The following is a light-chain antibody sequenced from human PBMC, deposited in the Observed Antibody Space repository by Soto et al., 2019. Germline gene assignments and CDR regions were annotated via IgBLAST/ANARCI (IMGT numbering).Light chain of an antibody. J-gene: IGKJ1*01. CDR1: HGMSSR. V-gene: IGKV1-12*01. CDR2: AAS. Sequence: DIQMTQSPSSVSASVGARVTIACRASHGMSSRLAWYQQKPGTPPKLLIYAASTLHSGVPPRFSGSGSGTDFTLTISSMQPEDFATYSCQQANTFPWTFGQGTKVDIK. CDR3: QQANTFPWT.